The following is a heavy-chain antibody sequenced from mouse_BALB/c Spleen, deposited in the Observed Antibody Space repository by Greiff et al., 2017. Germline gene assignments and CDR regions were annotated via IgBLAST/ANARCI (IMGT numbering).Heavy chain of an antibody. V-gene: IGHV5-9-3*01. CDR3: ARGGYLSYYFDY. J-gene: IGHJ2*01. Sequence: DVKLVESGGGLVKPGGSLKLSCAASGFTFSSYAMSWVRQTPEKRLEWVATISSGGSYTYYPDSVKGRFTISRDIAKNTLYLQMSSLRSEDTAMYYCARGGYLSYYFDYWGQGTTLTVSS. CDR1: GFTFSSYA. CDR2: ISSGGSYT. D-gene: IGHD2-3*01.